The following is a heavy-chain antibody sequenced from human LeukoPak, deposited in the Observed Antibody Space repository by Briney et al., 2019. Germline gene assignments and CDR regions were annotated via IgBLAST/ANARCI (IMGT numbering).Heavy chain of an antibody. CDR1: GFTFTSYA. CDR3: ARESDSSGYYHSEFDY. Sequence: GGSLRLSCAASGFTFTSYAMSWVRQAPGKGLEWVSSISSSSSYIYYADSVKGRFTISRDNAKNSLYLQMNSLRAEDTAVYYCARESDSSGYYHSEFDYWGQGTLVTVSS. J-gene: IGHJ4*02. V-gene: IGHV3-21*01. CDR2: ISSSSSYI. D-gene: IGHD3-22*01.